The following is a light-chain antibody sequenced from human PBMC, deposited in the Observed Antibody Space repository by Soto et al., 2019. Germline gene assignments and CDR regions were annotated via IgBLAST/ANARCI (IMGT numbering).Light chain of an antibody. V-gene: IGKV1-33*01. J-gene: IGKJ4*01. CDR3: QQSEALVLS. CDR1: QDIIDY. CDR2: DAS. Sequence: DIQMTQSPSSLSASVGDRVTITCQASQDIIDYLHWYQQKPGKAPRLLIYDASNLETGVPSRFSGSGSGTDFSFTISSLQPEDIATYYCQQSEALVLSFGGGTKVDIK.